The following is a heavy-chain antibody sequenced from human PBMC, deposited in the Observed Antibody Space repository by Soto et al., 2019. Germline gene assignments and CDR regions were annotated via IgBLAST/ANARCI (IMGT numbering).Heavy chain of an antibody. J-gene: IGHJ5*02. CDR2: IYYSGST. CDR3: ARRPDIAAAGYNWFDP. D-gene: IGHD6-13*01. CDR1: GGSISSSSYY. Sequence: SETLSLTCTVSGGSISSSSYYWGWIRQPPGKGLEWIGSIYYSGSTYYNPSLKSRVTISVDTSKNQFSLKLSSVTAADTAVYYCARRPDIAAAGYNWFDPWGQGTLVTVSS. V-gene: IGHV4-39*01.